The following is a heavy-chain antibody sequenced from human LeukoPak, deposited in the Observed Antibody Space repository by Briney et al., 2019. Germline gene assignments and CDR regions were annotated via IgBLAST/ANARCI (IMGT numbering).Heavy chain of an antibody. CDR1: GFTFSSYH. CDR3: ARGLCGGDCYDY. CDR2: ISSNSDYI. D-gene: IGHD2-21*01. J-gene: IGHJ4*02. V-gene: IGHV3-21*01. Sequence: GGSLRLSCAASGFTFSSYHINWVRQAPGKGLEWVSSISSNSDYIYYADSVKGRFTISRDNAKNSLYLQMNSLRAEDTAVYYCARGLCGGDCYDYWGQGTLVTVSS.